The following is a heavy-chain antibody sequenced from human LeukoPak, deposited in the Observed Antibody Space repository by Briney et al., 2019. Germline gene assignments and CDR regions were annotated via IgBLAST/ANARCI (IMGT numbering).Heavy chain of an antibody. CDR2: IYYSGST. V-gene: IGHV4-31*03. D-gene: IGHD1-26*01. Sequence: SETLSLTCTVSGGSISSGGYYWSWIRQHPGKGLEWIGYIYYSGSTYYNPSLKSRVTISVDTSKNQFSLKLSSVTAADTAVYYCARAQWELLTNYFDYWGQGTLVTVSS. CDR1: GGSISSGGYY. CDR3: ARAQWELLTNYFDY. J-gene: IGHJ4*02.